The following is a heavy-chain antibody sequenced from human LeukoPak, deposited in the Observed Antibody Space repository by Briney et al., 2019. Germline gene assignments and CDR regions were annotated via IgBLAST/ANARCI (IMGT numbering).Heavy chain of an antibody. CDR2: MNPDSGDT. CDR1: GYTFTSYE. D-gene: IGHD3-10*01. V-gene: IGHV1-8*01. CDR3: ARAPLGLGELLGEDYFDY. Sequence: ASVKVSCKASGYTFTSYEINWVRQATGQGLEWMGWMNPDSGDTAYAQKFQGRITMTRTTSISTAYLDLSGLRAEDTAVYYCARAPLGLGELLGEDYFDYWGQGTLVTVSS. J-gene: IGHJ4*02.